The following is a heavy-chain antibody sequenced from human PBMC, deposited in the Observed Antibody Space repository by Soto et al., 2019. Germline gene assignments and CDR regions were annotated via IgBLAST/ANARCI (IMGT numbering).Heavy chain of an antibody. Sequence: ASVKVSCKASGFTFTSSAVQWVRQARGQRLEWIGWIVVGSGNTNYAQKFQERVTITRDMSTSTAYMELSSLRSEDTAVYYCAADRDGYNYFDYWGQGTLVTVSS. CDR3: AADRDGYNYFDY. V-gene: IGHV1-58*01. CDR2: IVVGSGNT. J-gene: IGHJ4*02. D-gene: IGHD5-12*01. CDR1: GFTFTSSA.